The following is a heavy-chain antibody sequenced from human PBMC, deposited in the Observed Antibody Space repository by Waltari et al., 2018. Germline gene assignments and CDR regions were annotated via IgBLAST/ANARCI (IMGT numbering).Heavy chain of an antibody. CDR2: IYTSGST. CDR3: ARGPNYDFDY. V-gene: IGHV4-61*02. Sequence: QVQLQESGPGLVKPSQTLSLTCTVSSGATSSGGYYWSWIRQPAGKGLEWIGRIYTSGSTNYNPSLKSRVTISVDTSKNQFSLKLSSVTAADTAVYYCARGPNYDFDYWGQGTLVTVSS. CDR1: SGATSSGGYY. D-gene: IGHD4-4*01. J-gene: IGHJ4*02.